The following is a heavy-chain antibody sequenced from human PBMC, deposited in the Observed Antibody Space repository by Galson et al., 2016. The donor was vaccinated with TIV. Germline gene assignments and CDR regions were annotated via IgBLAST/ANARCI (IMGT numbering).Heavy chain of an antibody. CDR2: ISYDGSNK. V-gene: IGHV3-30-3*01. J-gene: IGHJ3*02. D-gene: IGHD3-16*01. CDR1: GFAFSRYS. CDR3: ARTLPVYSYGDIDVSDI. Sequence: SLRLSCAASGFAFSRYSIHWVRQAPGKGLEWVAVISYDGSNKYYADSVKGRFTISRDNSKNTLYMQMNSLEPEDTAIYYCARTLPVYSYGDIDVSDIWGQGTMVTVSS.